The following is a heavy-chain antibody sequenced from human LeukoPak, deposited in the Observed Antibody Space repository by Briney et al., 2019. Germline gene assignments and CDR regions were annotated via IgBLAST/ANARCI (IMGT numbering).Heavy chain of an antibody. D-gene: IGHD4-17*01. CDR1: GFTFSRYW. CDR2: INSDGSST. J-gene: IGHJ4*02. Sequence: GGSLRLSCAASGFTFSRYWMDWVRQTPGKGLVWVSRINSDGSSTSYADSVKGRFTISRDNAKNTLYLQMNSLRAEDTAVYYCTSTADYGDPDYWGQGTLVTVSS. V-gene: IGHV3-74*01. CDR3: TSTADYGDPDY.